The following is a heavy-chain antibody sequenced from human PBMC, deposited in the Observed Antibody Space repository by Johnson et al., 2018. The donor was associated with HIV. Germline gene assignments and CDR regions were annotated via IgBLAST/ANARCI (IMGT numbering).Heavy chain of an antibody. J-gene: IGHJ3*02. CDR2: ISSSGNNI. V-gene: IGHV3-48*04. Sequence: VQLVESGGGVVQPGRSLRLSCAASGFTFSSYAMHWVRQAPGKGLEWVSYISSSGNNIYYADSATGRFTISRDNVKNSLYLQMNSLRAEATAVYYCAKDQYCGGDCYPDAFDIWGQGTMVTVSS. D-gene: IGHD2-21*02. CDR1: GFTFSSYA. CDR3: AKDQYCGGDCYPDAFDI.